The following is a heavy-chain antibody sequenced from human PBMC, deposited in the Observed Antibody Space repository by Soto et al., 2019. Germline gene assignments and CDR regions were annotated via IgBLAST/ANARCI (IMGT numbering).Heavy chain of an antibody. Sequence: GASVKVSCKASGYTFASYGISWVRQAPGQGLEWMGWISAYNGNTNYAQKLQGRVTITRDTSASTAYMELSSLRSEDTAVYYCARSLITMVRGVIPCFDYWGQGTLVTVSP. V-gene: IGHV1-18*01. CDR3: ARSLITMVRGVIPCFDY. CDR1: GYTFASYG. J-gene: IGHJ4*02. D-gene: IGHD3-10*01. CDR2: ISAYNGNT.